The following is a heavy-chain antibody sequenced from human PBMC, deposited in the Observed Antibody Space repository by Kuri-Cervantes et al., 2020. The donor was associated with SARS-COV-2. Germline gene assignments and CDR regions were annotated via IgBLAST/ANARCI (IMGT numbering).Heavy chain of an antibody. CDR3: AGSRWLQLDYYYYYGMDV. V-gene: IGHV1-69*06. CDR2: IIPIFGTA. D-gene: IGHD5-24*01. Sequence: SVKVSCKASGGTFSRYASSWVRQAPGQGLEWMGGIIPIFGTANYAQKFQGRVTITADKSTSTAYMELSSLRSEDTAVYCCAGSRWLQLDYYYYYGMDVWGQGTTVTVSS. CDR1: GGTFSRYA. J-gene: IGHJ6*02.